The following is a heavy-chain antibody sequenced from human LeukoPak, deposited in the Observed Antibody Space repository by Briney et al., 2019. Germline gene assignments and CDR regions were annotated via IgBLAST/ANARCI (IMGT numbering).Heavy chain of an antibody. CDR1: GGSISSSSYY. Sequence: SETLSLTCTASGGSISSSSYYWGWIRQPPGEGLEWIGSIYYSGRTYYKLSLKSRVTISVDTSKNQFSLKLSSVTAADTAVYYCARNWFYNDSRGNHPLYYFDYWGQGTLVTVSS. D-gene: IGHD3-22*01. CDR2: IYYSGRT. V-gene: IGHV4-39*01. CDR3: ARNWFYNDSRGNHPLYYFDY. J-gene: IGHJ4*02.